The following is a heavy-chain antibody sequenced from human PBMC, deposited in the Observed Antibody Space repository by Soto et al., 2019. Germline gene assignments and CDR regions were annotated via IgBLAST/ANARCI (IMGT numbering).Heavy chain of an antibody. Sequence: SLTCAVYRGSLSSYYWSGSGQPPGKGLEWIGEINHSGSTNYSPSLKSRVTISVDTSKNQFSLKLSSVTAADTAVYYCARGRRRLSSRWCDPWGQGTMVTVSS. CDR2: INHSGST. V-gene: IGHV4-34*01. CDR1: RGSLSSYY. J-gene: IGHJ5*02. CDR3: ARGRRRLSSRWCDP.